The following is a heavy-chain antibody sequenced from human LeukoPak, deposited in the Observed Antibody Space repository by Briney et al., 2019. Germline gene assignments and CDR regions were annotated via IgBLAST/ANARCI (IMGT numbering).Heavy chain of an antibody. J-gene: IGHJ6*03. Sequence: GASVKVSCKASGGTFSSYAISWVRQAPGQGLEWMGGIIPIFGTANYAQKFQGRVTITADKSTSTAYMELSSLRSEDTAVYYCARGWSSSPPYYYYYMEVWGKGTTVTVSS. CDR1: GGTFSSYA. D-gene: IGHD6-6*01. CDR2: IIPIFGTA. CDR3: ARGWSSSPPYYYYYMEV. V-gene: IGHV1-69*06.